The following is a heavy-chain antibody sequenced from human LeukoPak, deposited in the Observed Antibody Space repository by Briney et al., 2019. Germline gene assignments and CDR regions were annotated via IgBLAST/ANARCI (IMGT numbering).Heavy chain of an antibody. D-gene: IGHD1-7*01. CDR1: GGTFSSYA. V-gene: IGHV1-69*05. J-gene: IGHJ1*01. CDR2: IIPIFGTA. CDR3: ARGAGVGTGTTYFQH. Sequence: GASVKVSCKASGGTFSSYAISWVRQAPGQGLEWMGGIIPIFGTANYAQKFQGRVTITTDESTSTAYMELSSLRSEDTAVYYCARGAGVGTGTTYFQHWGQGTLVTVSS.